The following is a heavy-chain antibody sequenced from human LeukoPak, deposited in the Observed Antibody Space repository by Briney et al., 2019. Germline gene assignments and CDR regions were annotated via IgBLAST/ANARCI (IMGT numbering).Heavy chain of an antibody. CDR2: IYTSGST. CDR1: GGSISSYY. V-gene: IGHV4-4*07. J-gene: IGHJ6*03. CDR3: AGSTSQNYYYMDV. Sequence: PSETLSLTCTVSGGSISSYYWSWIRQPAGKGLEWIGRIYTSGSTNYNPSLKSRITISVDTSKNQFSLKLNSVTAADTAVYYCAGSTSQNYYYMDVWGKGTTVTVSS. D-gene: IGHD2-2*01.